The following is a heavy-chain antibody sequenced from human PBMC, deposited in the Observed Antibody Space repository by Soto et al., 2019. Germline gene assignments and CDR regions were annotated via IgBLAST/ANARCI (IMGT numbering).Heavy chain of an antibody. Sequence: PGGSLRLSCAAFGFTFSSYAMHWVRQAPGKGLEWVAVISYDGSNKYYADSVKGRFTISRDNSKNTLYLQMNSLRAEDTAVYYCARVKKVATIFGGDLDPWGQGTLVTVSS. J-gene: IGHJ5*02. CDR1: GFTFSSYA. D-gene: IGHD5-12*01. CDR2: ISYDGSNK. CDR3: ARVKKVATIFGGDLDP. V-gene: IGHV3-30-3*01.